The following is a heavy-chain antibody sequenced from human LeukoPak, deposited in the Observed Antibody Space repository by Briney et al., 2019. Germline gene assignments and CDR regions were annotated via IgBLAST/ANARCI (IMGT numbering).Heavy chain of an antibody. CDR3: ATVATSFSARFEQ. J-gene: IGHJ1*01. D-gene: IGHD2/OR15-2a*01. CDR2: IFHSGSI. V-gene: IGHV4-38-2*02. CDR1: GDSIRRGSY. Sequence: SETLSLTCTVSGDSIRRGSYWGWIRQPPGKGLEWIATIFHSGSIYTNPSLKSRVTISIDTSKNQVSLSLSSVTAADTAFYYCATVATSFSARFEQWGQGTLVAVSP.